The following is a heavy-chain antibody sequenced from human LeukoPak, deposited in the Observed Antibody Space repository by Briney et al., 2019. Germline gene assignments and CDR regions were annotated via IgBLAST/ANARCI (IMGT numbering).Heavy chain of an antibody. J-gene: IGHJ4*02. CDR1: GFTFSSYA. Sequence: GGSLRLSCAASGFTFSSYAMSWVRQAPGKGLEWVSAISGSGGSTYYADSVKGRFTISRDNSKNTLYLQMNSLRAEDTAVYYCAKVREDYYDSSGYYAFDYWGQGTLVTVSS. CDR3: AKVREDYYDSSGYYAFDY. D-gene: IGHD3-22*01. V-gene: IGHV3-23*01. CDR2: ISGSGGST.